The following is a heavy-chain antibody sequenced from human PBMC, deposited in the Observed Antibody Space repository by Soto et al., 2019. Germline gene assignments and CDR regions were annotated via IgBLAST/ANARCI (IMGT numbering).Heavy chain of an antibody. CDR3: ASLPTLRYFDWSYGMDV. D-gene: IGHD3-9*01. J-gene: IGHJ6*02. CDR1: GCSISSGVYY. Sequence: SETLSLTCTVSGCSISSGVYYWSWIRQHPGKGLEWIGYIYYSGSTYYNPSLKSRVTISVDTSKNQFSLKLSSVTAADTAVYYCASLPTLRYFDWSYGMDVWGQGTTVT. CDR2: IYYSGST. V-gene: IGHV4-31*03.